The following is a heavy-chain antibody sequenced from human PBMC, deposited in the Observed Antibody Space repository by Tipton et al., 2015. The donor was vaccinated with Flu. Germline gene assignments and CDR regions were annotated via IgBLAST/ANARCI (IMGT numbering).Heavy chain of an antibody. CDR2: ISAYNGNT. J-gene: IGHJ6*03. CDR1: GYTFTSYG. V-gene: IGHV1-18*04. Sequence: QSGAEVKKPGASVKVSCKASGYTFTSYGISWVRQAPGQGLEWMGWISAYNGNTNYAQKLQGRVTMTTDTSTSTAYMELRSLRSDDTAVYYCARLYCSSTSCLESYYYYYMDVWGKGTTVTVSS. CDR3: ARLYCSSTSCLESYYYYYMDV. D-gene: IGHD2-2*01.